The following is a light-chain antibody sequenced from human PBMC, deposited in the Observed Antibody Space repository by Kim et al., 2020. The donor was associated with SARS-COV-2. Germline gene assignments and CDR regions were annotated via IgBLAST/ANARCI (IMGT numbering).Light chain of an antibody. V-gene: IGLV1-47*01. CDR3: AAWDDSLSGLV. Sequence: PGQRVTISCSGSSSNIGSNYVYWYHQLPGTAPKLLIYSNQRPSGVPDRFSGSKSGTSASLAISGLRSEDEADYYCAAWDDSLSGLVFGGGTKVTVL. CDR2: SN. J-gene: IGLJ2*01. CDR1: SSNIGSNY.